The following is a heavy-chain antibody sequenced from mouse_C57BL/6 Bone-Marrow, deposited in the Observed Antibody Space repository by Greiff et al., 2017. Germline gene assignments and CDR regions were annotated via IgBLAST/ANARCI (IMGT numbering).Heavy chain of an antibody. V-gene: IGHV1-54*01. CDR3: ARSKSVDSWFAY. CDR1: GYAFTNYL. Sequence: VQLQQSGAELVRPGTSVKVSCTASGYAFTNYLIEWVKQRPGQGLEWIGEINPGSGGTNYNEKVKGKATLTADKSYSTAYMQLSRLTSEDSAVYFCARSKSVDSWFAYWGQGTLVTVSA. J-gene: IGHJ3*01. CDR2: INPGSGGT.